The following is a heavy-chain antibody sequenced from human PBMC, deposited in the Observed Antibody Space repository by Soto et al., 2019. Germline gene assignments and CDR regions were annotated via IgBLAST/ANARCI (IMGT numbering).Heavy chain of an antibody. CDR2: ISSSSSYI. CDR1: GFTFSSYS. CDR3: ERDVVSPYYFDY. Sequence: GGSLRLSCAASGFTFSSYSMNWVRQAPGKGLEWVSSISSSSSYIYYADSVKGRFTISRDNAKNSLYLQMNSLRAEDTAVYYCERDVVSPYYFDYWGQGTLVTVSS. J-gene: IGHJ4*02. V-gene: IGHV3-21*01. D-gene: IGHD3-22*01.